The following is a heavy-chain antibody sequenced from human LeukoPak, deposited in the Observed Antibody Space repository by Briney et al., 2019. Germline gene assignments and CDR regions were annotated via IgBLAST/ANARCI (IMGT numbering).Heavy chain of an antibody. V-gene: IGHV3-7*03. Sequence: GGSLRLSCAASGFTFSSYWMSWVRQAPGKGLEWVANIKQDGSEKYYVDSVKGRFTISRDNAKNSLYLQMNSLRAEDTAVYYCAKDLETWIQLWLFSDVTDYYYGMDVWGQGTTVTVSS. J-gene: IGHJ6*02. CDR1: GFTFSSYW. CDR3: AKDLETWIQLWLFSDVTDYYYGMDV. CDR2: IKQDGSEK. D-gene: IGHD5-18*01.